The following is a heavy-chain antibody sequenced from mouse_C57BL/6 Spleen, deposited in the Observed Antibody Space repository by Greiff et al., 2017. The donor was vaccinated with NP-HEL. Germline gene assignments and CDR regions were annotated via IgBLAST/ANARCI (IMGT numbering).Heavy chain of an antibody. D-gene: IGHD1-1*01. CDR3: AREDYYGSSYEDWYFDV. CDR1: GYTFTSYW. J-gene: IGHJ1*03. Sequence: VQLQQSGAELVKPGASVKMSCKASGYTFTSYWITWVKQRPGQGLEWIGDIYPGSGSTNYNEKFKSKATLTVDTSSSTAYMQLSSLTSEDSAVYYCAREDYYGSSYEDWYFDVWGTGTTVTVSS. CDR2: IYPGSGST. V-gene: IGHV1-55*01.